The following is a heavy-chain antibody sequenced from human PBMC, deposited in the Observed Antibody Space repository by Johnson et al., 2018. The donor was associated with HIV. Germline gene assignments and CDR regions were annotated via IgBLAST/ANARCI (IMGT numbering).Heavy chain of an antibody. V-gene: IGHV3-15*01. CDR2: IKSKSDGGTT. CDR3: ARDGMAATKANI. CDR1: AFTFNNAW. J-gene: IGHJ3*02. D-gene: IGHD1-14*01. Sequence: VQLVESGGGLVQPGGSLRLSCGASAFTFNNAWMTWVRQAPGKGLEWVGRIKSKSDGGTTDYSVPVKGRFTISRDDSKNTLYLQMNSLRAEDTALYYCARDGMAATKANIWGQGTMVTVSS.